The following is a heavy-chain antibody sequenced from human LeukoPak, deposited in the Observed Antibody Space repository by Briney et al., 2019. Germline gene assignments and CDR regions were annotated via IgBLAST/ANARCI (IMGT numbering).Heavy chain of an antibody. CDR2: IYYSGST. CDR3: ARLYYDSRGYYWFDR. V-gene: IGHV4-39*01. CDR1: GGSISSGSFY. Sequence: SETLSPTCTVSGGSISSGSFYWGWIRQPPGKGLAWLGSIYYSGSTYDNPSLKSRVTISVDRSKNQFSLKLSSVTAADTAVYYCARLYYDSRGYYWFDRWGQGTLVTVSS. D-gene: IGHD3-22*01. J-gene: IGHJ5*02.